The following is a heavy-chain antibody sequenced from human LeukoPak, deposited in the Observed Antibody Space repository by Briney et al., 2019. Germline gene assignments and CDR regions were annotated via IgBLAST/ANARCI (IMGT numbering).Heavy chain of an antibody. CDR1: GVTFSSYE. CDR2: ISSSGSTI. D-gene: IGHD2-15*01. J-gene: IGHJ4*02. CDR3: ARGDCSGGSCYLSLTTIDY. V-gene: IGHV3-48*03. Sequence: GGSLRLSCAASGVTFSSYEMHWVRQAPGKGLEWVSYISSSGSTIYYADSVKGRFTISRDNAKNSLYLQMTSLRAEDTAVYYCARGDCSGGSCYLSLTTIDYWGQGTLVTVSS.